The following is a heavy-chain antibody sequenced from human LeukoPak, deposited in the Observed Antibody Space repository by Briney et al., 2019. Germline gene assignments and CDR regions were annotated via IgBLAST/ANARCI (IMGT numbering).Heavy chain of an antibody. CDR3: ARDPAVAGNCFDY. Sequence: GRSLRLSCAASGFTFSSYAMHWVRQAPGKGLEWVAVISYDGSNKYYADSVKSRFTISRDNSKNTLYLQMNSLRAEDTAVYYCARDPAVAGNCFDYWGQGTLVTVSS. J-gene: IGHJ4*02. CDR1: GFTFSSYA. D-gene: IGHD6-19*01. V-gene: IGHV3-30-3*01. CDR2: ISYDGSNK.